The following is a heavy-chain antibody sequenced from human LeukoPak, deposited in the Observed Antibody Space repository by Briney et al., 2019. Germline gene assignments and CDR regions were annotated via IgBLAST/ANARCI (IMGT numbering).Heavy chain of an antibody. D-gene: IGHD1-14*01. CDR1: GGSISTYY. J-gene: IGHJ2*01. CDR2: IYYSGGT. CDR3: ARWSRYVDS. V-gene: IGHV4-59*01. Sequence: SETLSLTCTVSGGSISTYYWSWIRQPPGKGLEWIGYIYYSGGTTYNPSLKSRVTISVDTSKNQFSLNLNSVTAADTAVYYCARWSRYVDSWGRGTLVTVSS.